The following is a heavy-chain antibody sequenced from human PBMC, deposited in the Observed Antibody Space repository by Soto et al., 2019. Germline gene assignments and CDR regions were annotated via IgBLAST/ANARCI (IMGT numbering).Heavy chain of an antibody. CDR1: GGSLSSSAYS. CDR2: IYQSGST. Sequence: SETLSLTCAVSGGSLSSSAYSWSWIRQPPGKGLEWVGFIYQSGSTYYNPSLKSRVTMSLDRPKNQFSLKLSSVTAADTAVYYCARELLFYDSDGFSWDDAFDIWGQGTMVTVSS. J-gene: IGHJ3*02. D-gene: IGHD3-22*01. V-gene: IGHV4-30-2*01. CDR3: ARELLFYDSDGFSWDDAFDI.